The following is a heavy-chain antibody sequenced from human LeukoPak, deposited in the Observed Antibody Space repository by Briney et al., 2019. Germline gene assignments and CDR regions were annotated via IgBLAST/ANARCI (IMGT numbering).Heavy chain of an antibody. Sequence: PGGPLRFSCAASGVTFSNNLMTWVRQAPGKGREWVSLIYSGGDTHYADSVKGRFTISRDKSKNTLYLQMNSLRVEDTAVYYCARDPPAVAINTYGWGQGTLVTVSS. CDR3: ARDPPAVAINTYG. CDR2: IYSGGDT. D-gene: IGHD5-24*01. J-gene: IGHJ4*02. V-gene: IGHV3-66*01. CDR1: GVTFSNNL.